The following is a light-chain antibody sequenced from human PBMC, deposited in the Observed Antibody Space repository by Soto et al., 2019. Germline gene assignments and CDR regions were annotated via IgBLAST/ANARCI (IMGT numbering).Light chain of an antibody. Sequence: QSALTQPDSLSVSLGQSGTISCPGNSRDAAMYNLRAWYQQHPAKAPKHMIYEGSKRPSGVANRFSGSKSGNTASLTISGLQAEDESDYYLCSYAGTITYVFGTGPKVTVL. V-gene: IGLV2-23*01. CDR1: SRDAAMYNL. J-gene: IGLJ1*01. CDR3: CSYAGTITYV. CDR2: EGS.